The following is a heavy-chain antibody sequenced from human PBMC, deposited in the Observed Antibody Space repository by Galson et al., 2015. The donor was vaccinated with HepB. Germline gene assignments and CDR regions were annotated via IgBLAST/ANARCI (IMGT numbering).Heavy chain of an antibody. CDR3: ARGPMGKTRAPLGY. D-gene: IGHD4-23*01. V-gene: IGHV3-33*08. J-gene: IGHJ4*02. Sequence: SLRLSCAASGFKFSIYGMEWVRQAPGKGLEWVAGIWYDGSNKKYADSVKGRFTISRDNSQNTLYLQMNSLRVEETAVYYCARGPMGKTRAPLGYWGQGTLVTVSS. CDR1: GFKFSIYG. CDR2: IWYDGSNK.